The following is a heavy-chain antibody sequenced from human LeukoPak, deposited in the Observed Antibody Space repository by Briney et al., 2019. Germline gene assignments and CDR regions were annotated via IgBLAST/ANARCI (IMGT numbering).Heavy chain of an antibody. CDR1: GGSISSSSYY. CDR3: ARDRAGYCGGGSCYSGSWFDP. J-gene: IGHJ5*02. CDR2: IYYTGNT. Sequence: SETLSLTCTVSGGSISSSSYYWGWIRQPPGKGLEWIGTIYYTGNTYYNPSLKSRVTISVDTSKNQFSLKLYSVTAADTAVYYCARDRAGYCGGGSCYSGSWFDPWGQGTLVTVSS. V-gene: IGHV4-39*07. D-gene: IGHD2-15*01.